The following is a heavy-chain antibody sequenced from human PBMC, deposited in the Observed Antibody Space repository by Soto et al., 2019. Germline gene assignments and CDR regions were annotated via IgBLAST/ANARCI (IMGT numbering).Heavy chain of an antibody. J-gene: IGHJ6*02. V-gene: IGHV1-69*13. CDR3: ARARGDEYSSSSDYYYGMDV. Sequence: SVKVSCKASGCTFSSYAISWVRPAPGQGLEWMGGIIPIFGTANYAQKFQGRVTITADESTSTAYMELSSLRSEDTAVYYCARARGDEYSSSSDYYYGMDVWGQGTTVTVSS. CDR1: GCTFSSYA. CDR2: IIPIFGTA. D-gene: IGHD6-6*01.